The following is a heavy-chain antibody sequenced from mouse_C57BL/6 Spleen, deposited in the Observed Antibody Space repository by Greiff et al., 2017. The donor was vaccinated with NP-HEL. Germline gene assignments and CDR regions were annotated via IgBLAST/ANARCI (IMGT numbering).Heavy chain of an antibody. Sequence: VQLQQSGPELVKPGASVKIPCKASGYTFTDYNMDWVKQSHGKSLEWIGDINPNNGGTIYNQKFKGKATLTVDKSSSTAYMELRSLTSEDTAVYYCARRLGYGSSDWYFDVWGTGTTVTVSS. D-gene: IGHD1-1*01. CDR1: GYTFTDYN. CDR3: ARRLGYGSSDWYFDV. J-gene: IGHJ1*03. CDR2: INPNNGGT. V-gene: IGHV1-18*01.